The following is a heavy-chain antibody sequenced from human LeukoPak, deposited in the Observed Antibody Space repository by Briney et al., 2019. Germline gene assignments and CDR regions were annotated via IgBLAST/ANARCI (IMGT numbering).Heavy chain of an antibody. CDR1: GGTFSSYA. J-gene: IGHJ6*02. V-gene: IGHV1-69*13. CDR3: ARDDETWGVAPSSFDYYYGMDV. CDR2: IIPIFGTA. Sequence: GASVKVSCTASGGTFSSYAISWVRQAPGQGLEWMGGIIPIFGTANYAQKFQGRVTITADESTSTAYMELSSLRSEDTAVYYCARDDETWGVAPSSFDYYYGMDVWGQGTTVTVSS. D-gene: IGHD3-10*01.